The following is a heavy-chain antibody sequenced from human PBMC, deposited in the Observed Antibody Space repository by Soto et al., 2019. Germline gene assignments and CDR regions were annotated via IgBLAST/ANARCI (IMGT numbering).Heavy chain of an antibody. CDR3: ANGGSSWYLYYFDY. V-gene: IGHV3-23*01. D-gene: IGHD6-13*01. CDR1: GFTFSSYA. CDR2: ISGSGGST. Sequence: GGSLRLSCAASGFTFSSYAMSWVRQAPGKGLEWVSAISGSGGSTYYADSVKGRFTISRDNSKNTLYLQMNSLRAEDTAVYYCANGGSSWYLYYFDYWGQGTLVTVSS. J-gene: IGHJ4*02.